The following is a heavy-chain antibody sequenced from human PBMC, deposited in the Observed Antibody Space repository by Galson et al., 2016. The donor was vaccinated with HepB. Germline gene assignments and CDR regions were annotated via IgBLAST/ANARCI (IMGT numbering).Heavy chain of an antibody. V-gene: IGHV3-7*03. J-gene: IGHJ5*02. D-gene: IGHD3-3*01. CDR3: ARENFWKRDH. CDR2: IRADGTAN. CDR1: GFSFSRYW. Sequence: SLRLSCADSGFSFSRYWMAWVRQAPGKGLEWVGNIRADGTANDYVGSVKGRFTMSRDNAQKSLFLQMTSLRAEDTAVYYCARENFWKRDHWGRGTPVTVSS.